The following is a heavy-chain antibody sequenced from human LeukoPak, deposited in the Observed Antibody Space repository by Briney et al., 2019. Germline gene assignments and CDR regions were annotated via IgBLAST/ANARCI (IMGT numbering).Heavy chain of an antibody. CDR3: ARGVTSPGIGWFDP. Sequence: PSETLSLTRTVSGVFLRRYSVSCIRQDAGRGVEWLGRIDTSDSTPYNPCLKTRVTMSVETSNTQFSLSVTSVTAAETAVSYCARGVTSPGIGWFDPRGQGTLVTVSS. D-gene: IGHD4-23*01. CDR2: IDTSDST. V-gene: IGHV4-4*07. CDR1: GVFLRRYS. J-gene: IGHJ5*02.